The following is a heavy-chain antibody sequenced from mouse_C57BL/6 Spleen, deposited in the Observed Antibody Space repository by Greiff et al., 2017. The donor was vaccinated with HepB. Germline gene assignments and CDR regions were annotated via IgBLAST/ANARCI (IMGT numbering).Heavy chain of an antibody. CDR2: IDPSDSYT. Sequence: QVQLQQPGAELVRPGTSVKLSCKASGYTFTSYWMHWVKQRHGQGLEWIGVIDPSDSYTNYNQKFKGKATLTVDTSSSTAYMQLSSLTSEDSAVYYCARRGGYAYAMDYWGQGTSVTVSS. CDR1: GYTFTSYW. CDR3: ARRGGYAYAMDY. V-gene: IGHV1-59*01. D-gene: IGHD3-1*01. J-gene: IGHJ4*01.